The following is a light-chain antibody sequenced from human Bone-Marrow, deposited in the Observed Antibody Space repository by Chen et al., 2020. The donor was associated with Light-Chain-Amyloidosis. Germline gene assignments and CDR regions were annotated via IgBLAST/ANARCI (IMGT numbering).Light chain of an antibody. Sequence: SYVLTQPSSVSVAPGQTATIACGGNNIGSPSVHWYQQTPGQAPLLVVYDDSDRPSGIPGRLSGSNSGNTATLTISRVEAGDEADYYCQVWDRSSGRPVFGGGTKLTVL. J-gene: IGLJ3*02. CDR1: NIGSPS. V-gene: IGLV3-21*02. CDR3: QVWDRSSGRPV. CDR2: DDS.